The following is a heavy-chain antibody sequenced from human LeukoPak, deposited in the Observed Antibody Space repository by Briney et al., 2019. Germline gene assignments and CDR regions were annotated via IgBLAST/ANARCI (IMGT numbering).Heavy chain of an antibody. CDR1: GFTFDDYG. D-gene: IGHD3-16*01. CDR3: ATYTHWVAGDV. CDR2: VNPDGSAK. J-gene: IGHJ6*02. Sequence: PGGSLRLSCAASGFTFDDYGMSWVRQAPGKGLEWVANVNPDGSAKDYVDSVKGRFTISRDNAGNSLFLQMSSLRAEDTAVYYCATYTHWVAGDVWGQGTTVTVSS. V-gene: IGHV3-7*01.